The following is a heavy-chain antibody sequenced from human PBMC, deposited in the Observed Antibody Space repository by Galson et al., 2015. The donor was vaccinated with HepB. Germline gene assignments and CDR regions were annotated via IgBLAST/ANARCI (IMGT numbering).Heavy chain of an antibody. D-gene: IGHD2-2*01. CDR1: GGTFSSYA. J-gene: IGHJ6*03. CDR2: IIPIFGTA. Sequence: SVKVSCKASGGTFSSYAISWVRQAPGQGLEWMGGIIPIFGTANYAQKFQGRVTITADESTSTAYMELSSLRSEDTAVYYCARDLRGVVVPGAGEYYYYYYMDVWGKGTTVTVSS. V-gene: IGHV1-69*13. CDR3: ARDLRGVVVPGAGEYYYYYYMDV.